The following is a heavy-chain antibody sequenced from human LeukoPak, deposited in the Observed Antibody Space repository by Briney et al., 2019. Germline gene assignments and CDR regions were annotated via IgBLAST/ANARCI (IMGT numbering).Heavy chain of an antibody. J-gene: IGHJ4*02. CDR1: GGSISNTNW. D-gene: IGHD3-9*01. CDR2: VNLQGST. V-gene: IGHV4-4*02. CDR3: ARYDILTGLQGGFFDY. Sequence: PSETLSLTCGVSGGSISNTNWWTWVRQPPGKGLEWIGEVNLQGSTNYNPSLKSRVAISVDTSKNQFSLKLSSVTAVDTAVYYCARYDILTGLQGGFFDYWGQGTLVTVSS.